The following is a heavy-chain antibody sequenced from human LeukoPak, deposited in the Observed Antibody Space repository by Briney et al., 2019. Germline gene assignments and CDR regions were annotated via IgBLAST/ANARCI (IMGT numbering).Heavy chain of an antibody. D-gene: IGHD2-15*01. CDR3: VKQECISGGNCYSAMHY. CDR2: IVGNDGAT. J-gene: IGHJ4*02. CDR1: GFSFNNYA. Sequence: GGSLRLSCVASGFSFNNYAMSWVRQAPGKGLEWVSPIVGNDGATYYADSVKGRFTISRDNSQNTLFLQVNSLRAEDTAVYYCVKQECISGGNCYSAMHYWGQGTLVTVSS. V-gene: IGHV3-23*01.